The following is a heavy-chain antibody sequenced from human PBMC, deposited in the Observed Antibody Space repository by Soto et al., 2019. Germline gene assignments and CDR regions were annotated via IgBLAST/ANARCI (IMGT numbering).Heavy chain of an antibody. CDR3: ARDRIAAAGPVDYYYYGMDV. J-gene: IGHJ6*02. CDR1: GGSISSGGYY. Sequence: PSETLSLTCTVSGGSISSGGYYWSWIRQHPGKGLEWIGYIYYSGSTYYNPSLKSRVTISVDTSKNQFSLKLSSVTAADTAVYYCARDRIAAAGPVDYYYYGMDVWGQGTTVTVSS. CDR2: IYYSGST. D-gene: IGHD6-13*01. V-gene: IGHV4-31*03.